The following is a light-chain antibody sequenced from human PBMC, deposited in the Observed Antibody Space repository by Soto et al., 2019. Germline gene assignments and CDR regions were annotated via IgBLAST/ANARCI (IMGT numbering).Light chain of an antibody. CDR2: EVR. J-gene: IGLJ2*01. Sequence: QSALTQPASLSGSPGQSITISCTGTNNDIGRFDFVSWYQQHPGNSPKLILYEVRDRPLGVSSRFSGSKSANTASLTISGLQAEDEAVYYCASFTLYNSLIFGGGTQLTVL. CDR1: NNDIGRFDF. V-gene: IGLV2-14*01. CDR3: ASFTLYNSLI.